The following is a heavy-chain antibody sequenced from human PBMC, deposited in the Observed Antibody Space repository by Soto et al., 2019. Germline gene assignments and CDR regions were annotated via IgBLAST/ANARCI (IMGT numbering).Heavy chain of an antibody. V-gene: IGHV4-39*07. CDR2: IYYSGNT. Sequence: SETLSLTCTVSGGSISSSSYYWGWIRQPPGKGLEWIGSIYYSGNTYYNPSLKSRVTISVDTSKSQFSLKLSSVTAADTAVYYCARPDPITAARPYWGQGTLVTVSS. D-gene: IGHD6-6*01. CDR1: GGSISSSSYY. CDR3: ARPDPITAARPY. J-gene: IGHJ4*02.